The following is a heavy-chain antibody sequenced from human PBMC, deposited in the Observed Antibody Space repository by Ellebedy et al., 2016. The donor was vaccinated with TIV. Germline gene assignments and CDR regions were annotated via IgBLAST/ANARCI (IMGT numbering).Heavy chain of an antibody. CDR3: AKTASKGRGWRTPIDY. Sequence: GESLKISCAASGFSFSDAWMTWVRQAPGKGLEWVSALGGSSENTYYADSVQGRFTISRDNSENTLYLQMNSLRAEDTAVYYCAKTASKGRGWRTPIDYWGQGTLVTVSS. V-gene: IGHV3-23*01. J-gene: IGHJ4*02. D-gene: IGHD6-19*01. CDR2: LGGSSENT. CDR1: GFSFSDAW.